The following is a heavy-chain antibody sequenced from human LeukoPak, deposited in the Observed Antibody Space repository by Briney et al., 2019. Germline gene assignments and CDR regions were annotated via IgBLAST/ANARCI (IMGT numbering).Heavy chain of an antibody. Sequence: GASVKVSCKASGYTFSNYGISWVRQAPGLGLEWMGWTSYNGNTNYAQKFQDRVTMTTDTSTTTAYMELRSLESDDTAVYYCARHSGSGWQALGYWGQGILVTVSS. V-gene: IGHV1-18*04. D-gene: IGHD6-19*01. CDR3: ARHSGSGWQALGY. CDR2: TSYNGNT. CDR1: GYTFSNYG. J-gene: IGHJ4*02.